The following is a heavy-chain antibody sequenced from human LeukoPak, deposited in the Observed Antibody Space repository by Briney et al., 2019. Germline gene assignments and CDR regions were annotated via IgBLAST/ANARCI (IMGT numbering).Heavy chain of an antibody. Sequence: ASVKVSCKASGYTFTGYYMHWVRQAPRQGLEWMGWINPNSGGTNYAQKFQGRVTMTRDTSISTAYMELSRLRSDDTAVYYCARDLAVAGDYYYYGMDVWGQGTTVTVSS. CDR2: INPNSGGT. CDR3: ARDLAVAGDYYYYGMDV. CDR1: GYTFTGYY. D-gene: IGHD6-19*01. J-gene: IGHJ6*02. V-gene: IGHV1-2*02.